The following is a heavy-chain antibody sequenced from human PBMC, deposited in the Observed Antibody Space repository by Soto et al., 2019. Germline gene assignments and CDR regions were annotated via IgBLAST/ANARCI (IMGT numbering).Heavy chain of an antibody. Sequence: QVQLQESGPGLVKPSETLSLTCTVSGGSISSYYWSWIRQPPGKGLEWIGYIYYSGSTNYNPSLKRRVTISETPLKNHVSLKLNSMTAADTAVYYCARHNYGSGSTYFDYWGQGTLVTVSS. CDR2: IYYSGST. V-gene: IGHV4-59*08. J-gene: IGHJ4*02. D-gene: IGHD3-10*01. CDR3: ARHNYGSGSTYFDY. CDR1: GGSISSYY.